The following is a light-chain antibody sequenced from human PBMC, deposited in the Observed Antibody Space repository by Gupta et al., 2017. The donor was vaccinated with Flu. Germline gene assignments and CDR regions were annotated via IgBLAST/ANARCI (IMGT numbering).Light chain of an antibody. CDR3: QQYGSSPWT. CDR1: QSVSSSY. J-gene: IGKJ1*01. Sequence: ETVLTQSPGTLSLSPGERATLSCRASQSVSSSYLAWYQQKPGQAPRLLIYGASSRAIGIPDRFSGSGSGTDFTLTISRLEPEDFAVYYCQQYGSSPWTFGQGTKVEIK. V-gene: IGKV3-20*01. CDR2: GAS.